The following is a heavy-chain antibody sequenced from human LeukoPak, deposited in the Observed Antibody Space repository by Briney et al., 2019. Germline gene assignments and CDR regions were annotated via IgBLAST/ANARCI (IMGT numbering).Heavy chain of an antibody. CDR1: GGSISSSSYY. CDR2: IYYSGST. V-gene: IGHV4-39*01. Sequence: SETLSLTCTVSGGSISSSSYYWGWIRQPPGKGLEWIGSIYYSGSTYYNPSLKSRVTISVDTSKNQFSLKLSSVTAADTAAYYCARLSDSSGWYPGVDYWGQGTLVTVSS. J-gene: IGHJ4*02. CDR3: ARLSDSSGWYPGVDY. D-gene: IGHD6-19*01.